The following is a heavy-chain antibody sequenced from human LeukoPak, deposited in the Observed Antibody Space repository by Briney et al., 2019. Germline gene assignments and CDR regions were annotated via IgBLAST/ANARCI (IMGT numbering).Heavy chain of an antibody. V-gene: IGHV3-74*01. Sequence: QAGGSLLLSCAASGFTFSSYWMHWVRQAPGKGPVWVARTNRDGSSTTYADSVKGRFTISKDNAKNTLYLLMNSLRAEDTAVYYCARDSVEWYIFDYWGQGTLVTVSS. J-gene: IGHJ4*02. D-gene: IGHD3-3*01. CDR2: TNRDGSST. CDR3: ARDSVEWYIFDY. CDR1: GFTFSSYW.